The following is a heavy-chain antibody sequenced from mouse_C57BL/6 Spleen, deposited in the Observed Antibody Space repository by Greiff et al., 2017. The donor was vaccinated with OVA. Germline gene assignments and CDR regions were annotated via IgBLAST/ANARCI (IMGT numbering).Heavy chain of an antibody. J-gene: IGHJ4*01. CDR3: TRFYYGSSPYAKGY. Sequence: EVMLVESGEGLVKPGGSLKLSCAASGFTFSSYAMSWVRQTPEKRLEWVAYISSGGDYIYYADTVKGRFTISRDNARNTLYLQMSSLKSEDTAMYYCTRFYYGSSPYAKGYWGQGTSVTVSS. V-gene: IGHV5-9-1*02. CDR1: GFTFSSYA. CDR2: ISSGGDYI. D-gene: IGHD1-1*01.